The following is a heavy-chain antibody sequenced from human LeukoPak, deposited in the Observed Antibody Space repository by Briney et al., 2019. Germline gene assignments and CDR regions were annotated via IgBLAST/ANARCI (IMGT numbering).Heavy chain of an antibody. CDR2: IDPSGTAL. D-gene: IGHD1-20*01. V-gene: IGHV3-11*01. CDR1: GFTLRDYV. Sequence: PGGSPRLSCAASGFTLRDYVMSWVRQAPGKGLEWVSYIDPSGTALFYADSVKGRFTISRDNGKNSLYLQLRSLRADDTAVYYCARAAYNWNWGQGTLVTVSS. CDR3: ARAAYNWN. J-gene: IGHJ4*02.